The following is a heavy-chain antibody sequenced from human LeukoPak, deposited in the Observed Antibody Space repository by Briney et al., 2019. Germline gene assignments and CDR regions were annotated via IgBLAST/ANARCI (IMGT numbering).Heavy chain of an antibody. D-gene: IGHD5-12*01. Sequence: GESLKISCKGSGYSFTSYWIGWVRQMPGKGLEWMGIIYPGDSDTRYSPSFQGQVTISADKSISTAYLQWSSLEASDTAMHYCARQAKRGYSGYDWVDYYYYMDVWGKGTTVTVSS. CDR2: IYPGDSDT. J-gene: IGHJ6*03. CDR3: ARQAKRGYSGYDWVDYYYYMDV. CDR1: GYSFTSYW. V-gene: IGHV5-51*01.